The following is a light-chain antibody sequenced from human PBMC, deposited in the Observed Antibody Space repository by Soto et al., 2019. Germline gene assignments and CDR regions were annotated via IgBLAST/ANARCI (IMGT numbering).Light chain of an antibody. Sequence: QLVLTQSPSASASLGASVKVTCTLSSGHSSYAIAWHQQHPEKGPRYLMKLNSDGSHTKGDGIPDRFSGSSSGAERYLTISSRQSEDEADYYCQTWGTGIVVFGGGTKLTVL. CDR2: LNSDGSH. V-gene: IGLV4-69*01. J-gene: IGLJ2*01. CDR3: QTWGTGIVV. CDR1: SGHSSYA.